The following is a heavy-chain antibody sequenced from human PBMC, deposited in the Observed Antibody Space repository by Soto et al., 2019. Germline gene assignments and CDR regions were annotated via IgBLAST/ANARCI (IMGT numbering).Heavy chain of an antibody. CDR1: GGTFSSYT. CDR3: VRQGGTLGLFLGELFPTQNYHYYGMDV. J-gene: IGHJ6*02. CDR2: SNPNTGDV. Sequence: GASVKVSCKASGGTFSSYTISWLRQAPGQGPEWMGWSNPNTGDVKYAQRLESWVTLTRDTSISTAYMELSSLKSDDTAIFYCVRQGGTLGLFLGELFPTQNYHYYGMDVWGQGTTVTVSS. V-gene: IGHV1-2*04. D-gene: IGHD3-10*01.